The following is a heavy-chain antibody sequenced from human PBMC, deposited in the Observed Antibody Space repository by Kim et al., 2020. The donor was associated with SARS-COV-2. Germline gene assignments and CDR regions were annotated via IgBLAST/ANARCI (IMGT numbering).Heavy chain of an antibody. CDR3: AKTGDPPGRSDY. CDR1: GFTFSSYA. V-gene: IGHV3-23*01. J-gene: IGHJ4*02. Sequence: GSLRLSCAASGFTFSSYAMSWVRQAPGKGLEWVSAISGSGGSTYYADSVKGRFTISRDNSKNTLYLQMNSLRAEDTAVYYCAKTGDPPGRSDYWGQGTLVTVSS. CDR2: ISGSGGST.